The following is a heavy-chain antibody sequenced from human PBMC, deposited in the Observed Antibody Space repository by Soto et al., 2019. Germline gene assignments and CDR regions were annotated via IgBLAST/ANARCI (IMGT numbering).Heavy chain of an antibody. J-gene: IGHJ4*02. CDR3: ATPPGHYYGSGSYFRGDY. V-gene: IGHV3-7*01. CDR2: IKQYGSEK. Sequence: EVQLVESGGGLVQPGGSLRLSCAASGFTFSSYWMSWVRQAPGKGLEWVANIKQYGSEKYYVDSVKGRFTISRDNAKNSLYLQTNRLRAEETAVYYCATPPGHYYGSGSYFRGDYWGQGTLVTVSS. D-gene: IGHD3-10*01. CDR1: GFTFSSYW.